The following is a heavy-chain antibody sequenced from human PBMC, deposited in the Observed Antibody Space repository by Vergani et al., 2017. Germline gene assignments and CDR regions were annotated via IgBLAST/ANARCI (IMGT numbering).Heavy chain of an antibody. CDR2: ISSSGSTT. D-gene: IGHD7-27*01. V-gene: IGHV3-48*03. CDR1: GFTFSSYE. CDR3: ARSLGIDYFDY. J-gene: IGHJ4*02. Sequence: EVQLVESGGGLGQPGGSLRLSCAASGFTFSSYEMNWVRQAPGKGLEWISYISSSGSTTYYADSVKGRFTISRDNAKNSLYLQMNSLRAEDTAVYYCARSLGIDYFDYWGQGTLVTVSS.